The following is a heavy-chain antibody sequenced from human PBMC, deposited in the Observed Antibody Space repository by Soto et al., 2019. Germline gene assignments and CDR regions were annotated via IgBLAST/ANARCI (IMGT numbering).Heavy chain of an antibody. D-gene: IGHD1-1*01. CDR1: GYTFTNHY. CDR2: INPRDGST. V-gene: IGHV1-46*01. J-gene: IGHJ4*02. Sequence: QVHLVQSGAEVRQPGASVKVSCKASGYTFTNHYMHWVRQAPGQGLEWMGVINPRDGSTSYAQKLRGRLAMTREMSTTTLYMELSSLRSEDTALYYCARDFSDGTTPWDYGGQGTLVTVSS. CDR3: ARDFSDGTTPWDY.